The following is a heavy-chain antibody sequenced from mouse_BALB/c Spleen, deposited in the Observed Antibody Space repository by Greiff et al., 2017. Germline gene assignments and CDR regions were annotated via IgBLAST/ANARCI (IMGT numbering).Heavy chain of an antibody. Sequence: EVMLVESGGGLVQPGGSRKLSCAASGFTFSSFGMHWVRQAPEKGLEWVAYISSGSSTIYYADTVKGRFTISRDNPKNTLFLQMTSLRSEDTAMYYCARREVYYGSSYAMDYWGQGTSVTVSS. CDR1: GFTFSSFG. CDR2: ISSGSSTI. D-gene: IGHD1-1*01. V-gene: IGHV5-17*02. CDR3: ARREVYYGSSYAMDY. J-gene: IGHJ4*01.